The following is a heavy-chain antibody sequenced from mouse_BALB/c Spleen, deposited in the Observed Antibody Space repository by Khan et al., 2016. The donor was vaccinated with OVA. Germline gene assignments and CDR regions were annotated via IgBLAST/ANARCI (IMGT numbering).Heavy chain of an antibody. Sequence: QIQLVQSGPELKKPGETVKISCKASGYTFTNYGMNWVKQAPGKGLKWMGWINSNTGEATYADDFKGRFAFSLETSASTAYLQIKNLNNEDTATYFCVRGGRRAMDYWGQGTSVTVSS. CDR1: GYTFTNYG. J-gene: IGHJ4*01. D-gene: IGHD3-3*01. CDR2: INSNTGEA. V-gene: IGHV9-3-1*01. CDR3: VRGGRRAMDY.